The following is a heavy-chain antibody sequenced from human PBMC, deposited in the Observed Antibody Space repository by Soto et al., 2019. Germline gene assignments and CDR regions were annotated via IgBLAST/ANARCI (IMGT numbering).Heavy chain of an antibody. CDR1: GGSFSGYY. Sequence: SETLSLTCAVYGGSFSGYYWSWIRQPPGKGLEWIGEINHSGSTNYNPSLKSRVTISVDTSKNQFSLKLSSVTAADTAVYYCARSPSFMDVWGQGTTVTVSS. CDR3: ARSPSFMDV. CDR2: INHSGST. V-gene: IGHV4-34*01. J-gene: IGHJ6*02.